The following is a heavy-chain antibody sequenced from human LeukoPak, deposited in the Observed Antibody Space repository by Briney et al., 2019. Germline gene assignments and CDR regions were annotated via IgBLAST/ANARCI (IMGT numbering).Heavy chain of an antibody. CDR2: IWYDGSNK. V-gene: IGHV3-33*01. CDR3: ARERDYYDSSGYGMFYDY. Sequence: PGGSLRLSCAASGFTFSSYGMHWVRQAPGKGLEWVAVIWYDGSNKYYADSVKGRFTISKDNSKNTLYLQMNSLRAGDTAVYYCARERDYYDSSGYGMFYDYWGQGTLVTVSS. D-gene: IGHD3-22*01. J-gene: IGHJ4*02. CDR1: GFTFSSYG.